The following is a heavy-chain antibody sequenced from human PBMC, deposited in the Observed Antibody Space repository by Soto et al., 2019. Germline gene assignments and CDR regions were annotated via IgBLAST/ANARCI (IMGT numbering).Heavy chain of an antibody. D-gene: IGHD6-13*01. Sequence: EVQLLDSGGGLVQPGGSLRLSCAASGFTFSSYAMNWVRQVPGKGLEWVSVISGSGDSTYYADSVKGRLTISRDNSKNTLDLQMNSLRAEDTAVYYCARRGPGTYFYYWGQGTLVTVSS. CDR2: ISGSGDST. CDR3: ARRGPGTYFYY. J-gene: IGHJ4*02. V-gene: IGHV3-23*01. CDR1: GFTFSSYA.